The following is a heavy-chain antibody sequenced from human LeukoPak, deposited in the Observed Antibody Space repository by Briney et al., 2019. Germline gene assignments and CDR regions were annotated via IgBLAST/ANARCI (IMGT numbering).Heavy chain of an antibody. CDR1: GASINTHY. J-gene: IGHJ4*02. CDR3: ATIKRGHIFGYFDF. CDR2: MLYTLTT. D-gene: IGHD5-18*01. Sequence: SETLSLTCAVSGASINTHYWSWIRHPPGKGLEWIGYMLYTLTTKDHHSLKSRFNLSADTYNNQLSLRLTSVTAADTAVYYCATIKRGHIFGYFDFWGQGIPVPVSS. V-gene: IGHV4-59*08.